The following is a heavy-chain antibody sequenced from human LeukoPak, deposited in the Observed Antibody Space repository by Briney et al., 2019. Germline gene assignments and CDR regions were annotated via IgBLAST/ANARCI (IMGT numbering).Heavy chain of an antibody. J-gene: IGHJ4*02. CDR3: AKQVPYGSGSRGPDY. V-gene: IGHV3-23*01. Sequence: GGSLRLSCAASGFTFSSYAMSWVRQAPGKGLEWVSAISGRGGSTYYADSVKGRFTISRDNSKNSLYLQMNSLRAEDTAVYYCAKQVPYGSGSRGPDYWGQGTLVTVSS. D-gene: IGHD3-10*01. CDR1: GFTFSSYA. CDR2: ISGRGGST.